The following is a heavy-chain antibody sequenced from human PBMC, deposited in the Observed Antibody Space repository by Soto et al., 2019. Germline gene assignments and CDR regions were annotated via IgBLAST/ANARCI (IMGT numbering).Heavy chain of an antibody. Sequence: GGSLRLSCAASGFTFSSYGMHWVRQAPGKGLEWVAVIWYDGSNKYYADSVKGRFAISRDNSKNTLYLQMNSLRAEDTAVYYCASLAVAGTQGGYWGQGTLVTVSS. J-gene: IGHJ4*02. CDR2: IWYDGSNK. V-gene: IGHV3-33*01. CDR3: ASLAVAGTQGGY. D-gene: IGHD6-19*01. CDR1: GFTFSSYG.